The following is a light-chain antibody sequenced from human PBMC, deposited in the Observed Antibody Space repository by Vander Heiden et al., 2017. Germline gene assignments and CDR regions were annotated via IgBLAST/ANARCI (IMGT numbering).Light chain of an antibody. V-gene: IGKV3-20*01. J-gene: IGKJ3*01. CDR1: QSVSSSY. CDR2: GAS. CDR3: QQYGSSRFT. Sequence: IVWTQSPGTQSLSPGERATLSCRASQSVSSSYLAWYQQKPGQAPRLFIYGASSRATGIPDRFSVSGSGTVFTLTISRLEPEDFAVYYCQQYGSSRFTFGHGTKVDIK.